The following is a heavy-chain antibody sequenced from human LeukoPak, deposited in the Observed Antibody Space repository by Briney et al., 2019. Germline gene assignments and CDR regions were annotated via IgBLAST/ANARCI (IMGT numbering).Heavy chain of an antibody. J-gene: IGHJ6*02. CDR3: ARDPSYGVPYYYYGMDV. CDR1: GYTFTGYY. CDR2: INPDSGGT. D-gene: IGHD5-18*01. Sequence: GASVKVSCRASGYTFTGYYMHWVRQAPGQGLEWMGRINPDSGGTNYAQKFQGRVTMTRDTSISTAYMELSRLRSDDTAVYYRARDPSYGVPYYYYGMDVWGQGTTVTVSS. V-gene: IGHV1-2*06.